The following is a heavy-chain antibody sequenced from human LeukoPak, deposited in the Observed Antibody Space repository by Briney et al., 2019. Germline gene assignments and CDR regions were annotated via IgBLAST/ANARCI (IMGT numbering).Heavy chain of an antibody. CDR1: GGSISSYY. CDR3: VGGMAAAATGYFDY. Sequence: SETLSLTCTVSGGSISSYYWSWIRQPPGKGLEWTGYIHYSGSTNYNPSLKSRVTISVDTSKNQFSLKLSSVTAADTAVYYCVGGMAAAATGYFDYWGQGTLVTVSS. CDR2: IHYSGST. D-gene: IGHD6-13*01. J-gene: IGHJ4*02. V-gene: IGHV4-59*08.